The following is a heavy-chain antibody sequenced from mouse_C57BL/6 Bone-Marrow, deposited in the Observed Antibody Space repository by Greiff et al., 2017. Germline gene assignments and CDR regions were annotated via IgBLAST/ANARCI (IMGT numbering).Heavy chain of an antibody. V-gene: IGHV1-52*01. J-gene: IGHJ4*01. CDR2: IDPSDSET. CDR1: GYTFTSYW. CDR3: ARGCFYAMDY. Sequence: VQLQQPGAELVRPGSSVKLSCKASGYTFTSYWMHWVKQSPIQGLEWIGNIDPSDSETHYNQKFKDKATLTVDKSSSTAYIQLSSLTSEDSTVDYCARGCFYAMDYWGQGTSVTVSS.